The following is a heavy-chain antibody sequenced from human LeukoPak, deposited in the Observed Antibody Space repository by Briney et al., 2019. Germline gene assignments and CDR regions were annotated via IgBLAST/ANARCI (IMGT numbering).Heavy chain of an antibody. J-gene: IGHJ4*02. Sequence: SETLSLTCAVYGGSFSGYYWSWIRQPPGKGLEWIGEINHSGNTNYNPSLKSRVTISVDTSKNQFSLKLSSVTAADTAVYYCARGRGNTMVSSQATFDYWGRGTLVTVSS. CDR2: INHSGNT. D-gene: IGHD3-10*01. V-gene: IGHV4-34*01. CDR3: ARGRGNTMVSSQATFDY. CDR1: GGSFSGYY.